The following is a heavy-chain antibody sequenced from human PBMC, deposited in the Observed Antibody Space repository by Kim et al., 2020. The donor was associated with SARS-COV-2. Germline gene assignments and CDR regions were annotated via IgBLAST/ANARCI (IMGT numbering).Heavy chain of an antibody. D-gene: IGHD4-17*01. Sequence: ASVKVSCKASGYTFTDYHLHWVRQAPGQGLEWMGRINPNTGDTNYAQQFQGWVTVTRDTSISTAYMELRRLRSDDTAVYYCARIGDFADYTINYWGQGTLVTVSS. CDR2: INPNTGDT. J-gene: IGHJ4*02. CDR1: GYTFTDYH. CDR3: ARIGDFADYTINY. V-gene: IGHV1-2*04.